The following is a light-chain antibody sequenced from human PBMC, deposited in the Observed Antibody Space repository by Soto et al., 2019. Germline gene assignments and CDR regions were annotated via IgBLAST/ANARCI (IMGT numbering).Light chain of an antibody. J-gene: IGLJ3*02. CDR2: EVS. Sequence: QSVLTQPASVSGSPGQSITISCTGTSSDVGAYNHVSWYQQHPGKAPKLMIYEVSSRPSGVSNRFSVSKSGNSASLTISGLQADDEGDYYCSSYTTSSTWVFGGGTKVTVL. CDR1: SSDVGAYNH. V-gene: IGLV2-14*01. CDR3: SSYTTSSTWV.